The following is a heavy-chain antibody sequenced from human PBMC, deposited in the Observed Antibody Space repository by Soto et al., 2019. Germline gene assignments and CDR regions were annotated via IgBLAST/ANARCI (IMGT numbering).Heavy chain of an antibody. J-gene: IGHJ6*02. Sequence: SVKVSCKASGFTFTSSAVQWVRQARGQRLEWIGWIVVGSGNTNYAQKFQERVTITRDMSTSTAYMELSSLRSEDTAVYYCAKTGDYDFWSGYPYYGMDVWGQGTTVTVSS. CDR3: AKTGDYDFWSGYPYYGMDV. D-gene: IGHD3-3*01. CDR1: GFTFTSSA. CDR2: IVVGSGNT. V-gene: IGHV1-58*01.